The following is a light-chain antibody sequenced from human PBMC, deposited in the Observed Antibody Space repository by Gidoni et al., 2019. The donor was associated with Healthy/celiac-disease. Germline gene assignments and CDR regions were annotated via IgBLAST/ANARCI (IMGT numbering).Light chain of an antibody. CDR1: SSDVGGYNY. CDR3: SSYTSSSTGVV. CDR2: DVS. V-gene: IGLV2-14*03. Sequence: QSALSQPASVSGSPGQSITISCTGTSSDVGGYNYVSWYQQHPGIAPKLMIYDVSNRPSGVSNRFSGSKSGNTASLTISGLQAEDEADYYCSSYTSSSTGVVFGGGTKLTVL. J-gene: IGLJ2*01.